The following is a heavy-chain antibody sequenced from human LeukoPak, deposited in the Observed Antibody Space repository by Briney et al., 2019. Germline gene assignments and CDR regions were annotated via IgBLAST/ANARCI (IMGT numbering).Heavy chain of an antibody. D-gene: IGHD6-6*01. Sequence: KPSEALSLTCTVSGGSISSSSYYWGWIRQPPGKGLEWIGSLYYSGSTYYNPSLKSRVTMSVDTSKNQFSLKLSSVTAADTAVYYCARDLLIAASDSWFDPWGQGTLVTVSS. V-gene: IGHV4-39*02. CDR1: GGSISSSSYY. CDR3: ARDLLIAASDSWFDP. CDR2: LYYSGST. J-gene: IGHJ5*02.